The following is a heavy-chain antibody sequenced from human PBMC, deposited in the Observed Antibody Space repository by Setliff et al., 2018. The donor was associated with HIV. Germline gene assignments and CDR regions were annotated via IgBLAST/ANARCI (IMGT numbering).Heavy chain of an antibody. J-gene: IGHJ6*03. CDR3: ASSYGSGSYYENYYYYYYMDV. CDR1: GGSISSYY. V-gene: IGHV4-59*01. CDR2: IYYSGST. Sequence: NPSETLSLTCTVSGGSISSYYWSWIRQPPGKGLEWIGYIYYSGSTNYNPSLKSRVTISVDTSKNQFSLKLSSVTAADTAVYYCASSYGSGSYYENYYYYYYMDVWGKGTTVTVSS. D-gene: IGHD3-10*01.